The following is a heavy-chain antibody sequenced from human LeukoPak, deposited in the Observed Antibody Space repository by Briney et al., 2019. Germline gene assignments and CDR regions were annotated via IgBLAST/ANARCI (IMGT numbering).Heavy chain of an antibody. D-gene: IGHD6-19*01. V-gene: IGHV4-61*02. CDR1: GGSISSGSYY. J-gene: IGHJ4*02. CDR3: ARAEGLVAFDY. CDR2: IYTSGST. Sequence: TLSLTCTVSGGSISSGSYYWSWIRQPAGKGLEWIGRIYTSGSTNYNPSPKSRVTISVDTSKNQFSLKLSSVTAADTAVYYCARAEGLVAFDYWGQGTLVTVSS.